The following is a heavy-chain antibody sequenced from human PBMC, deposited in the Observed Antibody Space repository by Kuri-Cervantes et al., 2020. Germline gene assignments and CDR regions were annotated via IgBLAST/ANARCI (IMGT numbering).Heavy chain of an antibody. D-gene: IGHD2-21*01. CDR3: ARSILAKYVDV. CDR1: GGSISSYY. J-gene: IGHJ6*03. V-gene: IGHV4-59*08. CDR2: IYYSGNT. Sequence: GSLRLSCTVSGGSISSYYWSWIRQPPGKGLEWIGYIYYSGNTSYNPSLKSRVIISLDSSKNQFSLKLSSVTAADTAVYYCARSILAKYVDVWGKGTTVTVSS.